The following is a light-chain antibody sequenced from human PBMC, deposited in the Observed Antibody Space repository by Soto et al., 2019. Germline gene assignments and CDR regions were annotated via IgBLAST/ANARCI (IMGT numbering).Light chain of an antibody. CDR2: GAS. CDR1: QSVSSN. Sequence: EIVMTQSPATLSVSPGERATLSCRASQSVSSNLAWYQQKFGQAPRLLIYGASTSATGIPARFSGSGSGTDFTLTISSLQSEDLAVYYCQQYNNWPRTFGQGTKVDIK. V-gene: IGKV3-15*01. J-gene: IGKJ1*01. CDR3: QQYNNWPRT.